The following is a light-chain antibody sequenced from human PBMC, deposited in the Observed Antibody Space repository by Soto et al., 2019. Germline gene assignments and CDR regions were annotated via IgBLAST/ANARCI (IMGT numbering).Light chain of an antibody. CDR3: QKYDSAPIT. V-gene: IGKV1-27*01. CDR2: GAS. CDR1: QGFSNS. J-gene: IGKJ4*01. Sequence: DIQMTQSPSSLTASIGDRVTISCRASQGFSNSLAWYQQKPGKVPTLLIYGASILQSGVPSRFSGSGSGTEFTLTISCLQPEDVATYFCQKYDSAPITFGGGTKVEIK.